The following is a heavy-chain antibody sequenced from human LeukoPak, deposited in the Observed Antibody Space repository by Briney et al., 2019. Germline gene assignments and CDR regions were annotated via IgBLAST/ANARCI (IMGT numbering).Heavy chain of an antibody. CDR3: ARRYGGYFDY. CDR2: IYPADSDS. Sequence: GESLKISCKGSGYTSTTQWIGWVRQMPGKGLEWMGIIYPADSDSRYSPSFQGQVTISADKSISTAYLQWSSLKASDTAMYYCARRYGGYFDYWGQGTLVTVSS. J-gene: IGHJ4*02. CDR1: GYTSTTQW. V-gene: IGHV5-51*01. D-gene: IGHD3-10*01.